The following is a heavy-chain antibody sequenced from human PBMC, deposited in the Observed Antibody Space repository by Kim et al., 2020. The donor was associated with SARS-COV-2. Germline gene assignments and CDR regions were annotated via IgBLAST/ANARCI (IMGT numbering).Heavy chain of an antibody. V-gene: IGHV4-31*03. J-gene: IGHJ6*02. CDR2: IYYSGST. CDR3: ARGGDYDILTGYHREEYYYYYGMDV. CDR1: GGSISSGGYY. Sequence: SETLSLTCTVSGGSISSGGYYWSWIRQHPGKGLEWIGYIYYSGSTYYNPSLKSRVTISVDTSKNQFSLKLSSVTAADTAVYYCARGGDYDILTGYHREEYYYYYGMDVWGQGTTVTVSS. D-gene: IGHD3-9*01.